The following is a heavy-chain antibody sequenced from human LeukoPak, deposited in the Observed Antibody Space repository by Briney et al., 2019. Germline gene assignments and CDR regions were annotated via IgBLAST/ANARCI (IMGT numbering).Heavy chain of an antibody. Sequence: PSETLSLTCTVSGGSISGYYWSWIRQPPGKGLEWIGYIYYSGSTNYNPSLKSRVTISVDTSKKQFSLKLSSVTAADTAVYYCARQDYGDYMGVDYWGQGTLVTVCS. V-gene: IGHV4-59*08. CDR3: ARQDYGDYMGVDY. CDR2: IYYSGST. J-gene: IGHJ4*02. D-gene: IGHD4-17*01. CDR1: GGSISGYY.